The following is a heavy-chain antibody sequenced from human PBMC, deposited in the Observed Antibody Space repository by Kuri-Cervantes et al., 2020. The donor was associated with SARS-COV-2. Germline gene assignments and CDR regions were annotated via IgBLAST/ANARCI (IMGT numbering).Heavy chain of an antibody. Sequence: LTCAASGFTFSSYEMNWVRQAPGKGLEWVSYITSSGTRIDYADSVKGRFTISRDNAKNSLYLQMNSLRAEDTAVYYCARNWVSSHTNNWFDPWGQGTLVTVSS. CDR1: GFTFSSYE. CDR2: ITSSGTRI. J-gene: IGHJ5*02. D-gene: IGHD7-27*01. V-gene: IGHV3-48*03. CDR3: ARNWVSSHTNNWFDP.